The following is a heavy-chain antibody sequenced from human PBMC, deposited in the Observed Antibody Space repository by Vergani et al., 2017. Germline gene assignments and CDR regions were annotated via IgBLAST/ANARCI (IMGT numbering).Heavy chain of an antibody. CDR2: IWYDGSNK. CDR1: GFTFSSYG. Sequence: QVQLVESGGGVVQPGRSLRLSCAASGFTFSSYGMHWVRQAPGQGLEWVAVIWYDGSNKYYADSVKGRFTISRDNSKNTLYLQMNSLRAEDTAVYYCARDQGGFGRYWGQGTLVTVSS. J-gene: IGHJ4*02. CDR3: ARDQGGFGRY. V-gene: IGHV3-33*01. D-gene: IGHD3-10*01.